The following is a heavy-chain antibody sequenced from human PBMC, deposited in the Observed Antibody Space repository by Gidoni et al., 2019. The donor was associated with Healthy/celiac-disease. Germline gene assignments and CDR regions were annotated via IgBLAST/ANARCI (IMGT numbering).Heavy chain of an antibody. J-gene: IGHJ6*02. CDR1: GYTFPSYG. CDR3: ARDPTRQWLDSYYYYGMDV. Sequence: QVQLVQSGAEVKKPGASVKVSCKASGYTFPSYGISWVRQAPGQGLEWMGWISAYNGNTNYAQKLQGRVTMTTDTSTSTAYMELRSLRSDDTAVYYCARDPTRQWLDSYYYYGMDVWGQGTTVTVSS. CDR2: ISAYNGNT. V-gene: IGHV1-18*01. D-gene: IGHD6-19*01.